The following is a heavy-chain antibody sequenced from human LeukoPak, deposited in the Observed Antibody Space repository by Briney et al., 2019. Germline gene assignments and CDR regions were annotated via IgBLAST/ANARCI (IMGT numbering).Heavy chain of an antibody. J-gene: IGHJ4*02. CDR3: AKDMGRIAAAGWTGFDY. Sequence: GGSLRLSCAASGFTFDDYTMHWVRQAPGKGLEWVSLISWDGGSTYYADSVKGRFTISRDNSKNSLYLQMNSLRTEDTALYCCAKDMGRIAAAGWTGFDYWGQGTLVTVSS. V-gene: IGHV3-43*01. CDR1: GFTFDDYT. CDR2: ISWDGGST. D-gene: IGHD6-13*01.